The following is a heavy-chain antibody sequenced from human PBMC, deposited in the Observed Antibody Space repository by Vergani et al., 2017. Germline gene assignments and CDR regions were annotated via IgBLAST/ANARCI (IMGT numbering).Heavy chain of an antibody. CDR2: INHSGTT. J-gene: IGHJ3*02. D-gene: IGHD2-15*01. CDR1: GESLSSYY. V-gene: IGHV4-34*01. CDR3: ANRYSVAAFDI. Sequence: QVQLQQWGAGLLKPSETLSLTCAVYGESLSSYYWNWIRQPPGNGLEWSGEINHSGTTNYNPSLKSRVTISVDTSKKQFSVNLNSVTAADTAVYYCANRYSVAAFDIWGQGTMVTASS.